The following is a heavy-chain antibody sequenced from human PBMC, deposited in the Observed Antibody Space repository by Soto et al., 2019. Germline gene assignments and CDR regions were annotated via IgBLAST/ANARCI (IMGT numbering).Heavy chain of an antibody. J-gene: IGHJ6*02. Sequence: GGSLRLSCAASGFTFSSYGMHWVRQAPGKGLEWVAVISYDGSNKYYADSVKGRFTISRDNSKNTLYLQMNSLRAEDTAVYYCAKEILSQVPGIAVAGLGEDYYYGMDVWGQGTTVTVSS. CDR3: AKEILSQVPGIAVAGLGEDYYYGMDV. D-gene: IGHD6-19*01. V-gene: IGHV3-30*18. CDR1: GFTFSSYG. CDR2: ISYDGSNK.